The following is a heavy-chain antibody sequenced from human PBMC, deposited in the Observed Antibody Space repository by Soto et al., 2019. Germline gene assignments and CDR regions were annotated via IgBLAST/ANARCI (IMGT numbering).Heavy chain of an antibody. V-gene: IGHV4-30-2*01. CDR2: IYHSGST. CDR3: ARTFGYGMDV. D-gene: IGHD3-16*01. CDR1: GGSISSGGYS. Sequence: QLQLQESGSGLVKPSQTLSLTCAVSGGSISSGGYSWSWILQPPGKGLEWIGYIYHSGSTYYNPSPKSRVTISVDRSKNQFSLNLSSVTAADTAVYYCARTFGYGMDVWGQGTTVTVSS. J-gene: IGHJ6*02.